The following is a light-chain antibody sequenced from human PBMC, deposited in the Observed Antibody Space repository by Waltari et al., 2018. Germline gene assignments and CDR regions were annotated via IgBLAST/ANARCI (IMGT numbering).Light chain of an antibody. CDR2: DTF. J-gene: IGKJ5*01. Sequence: EVVLTQSPATLSLSPGERATLSCRASQSVDRYLAWYQQKPGQAPRPLIYDTFFRATGIPARVSGSGSGPDFTLTISSLEPEDFAVYYCQQRLNWPPVTFGQGTRLEIK. CDR1: QSVDRY. V-gene: IGKV3-11*01. CDR3: QQRLNWPPVT.